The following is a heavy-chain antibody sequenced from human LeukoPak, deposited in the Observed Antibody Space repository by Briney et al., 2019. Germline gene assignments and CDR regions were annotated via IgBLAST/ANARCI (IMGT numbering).Heavy chain of an antibody. J-gene: IGHJ5*02. D-gene: IGHD4-17*01. CDR3: ARDRGSGDYVFNWFDP. V-gene: IGHV3-74*01. CDR2: INSDGSST. Sequence: GGSLRLSCAASGFTFSSYWMHWVRQAPGKGLVWVSRINSDGSSTSYADSVKGRFTISRDNAKNTLYLQLNSLRAEDTAVYYCARDRGSGDYVFNWFDPWGQGRLVAVSS. CDR1: GFTFSSYW.